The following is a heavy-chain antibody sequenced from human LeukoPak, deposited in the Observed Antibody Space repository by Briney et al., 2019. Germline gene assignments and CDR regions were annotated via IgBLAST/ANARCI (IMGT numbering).Heavy chain of an antibody. D-gene: IGHD3-16*01. CDR1: GVSITSGSYY. V-gene: IGHV4-61*02. J-gene: IGHJ4*02. CDR2: VHSSGDI. CDR3: ARGASPKDAVFFDY. Sequence: SDTLSLTCSVSGVSITSGSYYWGWIRQSAGKGLEWIGRVHSSGDIYHNAAFRSRAAVSGDASKNQFSLQLNSVTAADTAVYCCARGASPKDAVFFDYWGQGALITVSS.